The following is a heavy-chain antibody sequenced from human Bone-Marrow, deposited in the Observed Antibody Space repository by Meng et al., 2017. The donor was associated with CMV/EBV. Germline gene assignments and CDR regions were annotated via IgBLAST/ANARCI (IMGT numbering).Heavy chain of an antibody. V-gene: IGHV3-48*04. CDR2: ISSSISTT. CDR3: ARGSYGSGSFYPQPFDY. Sequence: GESLKISCAGSGFTLSSYDMNWVRQAPGKGLEWVSYISSSISTTYYADSVKGRFTISRDNAKNSLHLQMNSLRAEDTAVYYCARGSYGSGSFYPQPFDYWGQGTLVTVSS. CDR1: GFTLSSYD. D-gene: IGHD3-10*01. J-gene: IGHJ4*02.